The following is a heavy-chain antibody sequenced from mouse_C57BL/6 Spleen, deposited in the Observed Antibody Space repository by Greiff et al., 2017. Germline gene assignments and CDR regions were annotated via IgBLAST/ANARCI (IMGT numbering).Heavy chain of an antibody. CDR2: IDPETGGT. Sequence: VKLMESGAELVRPGASVTLSCKASGYTFTDYEMHWVKQTPVHGLEWIGAIDPETGGTAYNQKFKGKAILTADKSSSTAYMELRSLTSEDSAVYYCTRKGGLLRYFDYWGQGTTLTVSS. CDR1: GYTFTDYE. CDR3: TRKGGLLRYFDY. D-gene: IGHD2-3*01. V-gene: IGHV1-15*01. J-gene: IGHJ2*01.